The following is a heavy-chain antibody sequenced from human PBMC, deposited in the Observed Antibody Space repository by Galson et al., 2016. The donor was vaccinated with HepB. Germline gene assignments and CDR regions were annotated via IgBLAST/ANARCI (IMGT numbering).Heavy chain of an antibody. CDR2: IYWDSDK. J-gene: IGHJ4*02. Sequence: PALVKPTQTLTLTCAFSEFSLKTGGTGVGWIRQPPGAALEWLSLIYWDSDKRYRPSLKNRLTISKDTSKNQVVLAMTNMDPGNTGTYYCAKMSVGATMRGPDYWGPGSLVTVSS. CDR1: EFSLKTGGTG. V-gene: IGHV2-5*02. CDR3: AKMSVGATMRGPDY. D-gene: IGHD1-26*01.